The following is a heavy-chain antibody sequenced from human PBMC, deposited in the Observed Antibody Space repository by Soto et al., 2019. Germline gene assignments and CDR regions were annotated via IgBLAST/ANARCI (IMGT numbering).Heavy chain of an antibody. CDR1: GFTFSSYA. CDR2: ISHDGSNK. Sequence: QVQLVESGGGVVQPGRSLRLSCAVSGFTFSSYAIHWVRQAPGKGLEWVAVISHDGSNKYYADSVKGRFTISRDNSKNTVYLQMNSLRAEDTAVYYCAKGVGSRTYYFDYWGQGTLVTVSS. V-gene: IGHV3-30*18. J-gene: IGHJ4*02. D-gene: IGHD1-26*01. CDR3: AKGVGSRTYYFDY.